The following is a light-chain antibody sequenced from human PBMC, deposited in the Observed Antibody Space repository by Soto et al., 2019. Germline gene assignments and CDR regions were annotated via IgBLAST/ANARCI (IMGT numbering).Light chain of an antibody. CDR3: AAWDDSLSGPEV. CDR2: GNH. J-gene: IGLJ1*01. Sequence: QSVLTQPPSASGTPGQRVTISCSGSSSSIGSNYVYWYQQLPGTAPKLLIYGNHQRPSGVPDRFSGSKSGTSASLAISGLRSEDEADYYCAAWDDSLSGPEVFGTGTKLTVL. CDR1: SSSIGSNY. V-gene: IGLV1-47*01.